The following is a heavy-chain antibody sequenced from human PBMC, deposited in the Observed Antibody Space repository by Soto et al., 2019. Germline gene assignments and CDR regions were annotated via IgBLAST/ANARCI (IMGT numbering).Heavy chain of an antibody. Sequence: QLQLQESGPGLVKPSETLSLTCTVSGGSISSSSYYWGWIRQPPGKGLEWIGSIYYSGSTYYNPSLKSRVTISVDTSKNQFSLKLSSVTAADTAVYYCARHPPPYSSSSGFYWFDPWGQGTLVTVSS. J-gene: IGHJ5*02. CDR2: IYYSGST. CDR1: GGSISSSSYY. D-gene: IGHD6-6*01. V-gene: IGHV4-39*01. CDR3: ARHPPPYSSSSGFYWFDP.